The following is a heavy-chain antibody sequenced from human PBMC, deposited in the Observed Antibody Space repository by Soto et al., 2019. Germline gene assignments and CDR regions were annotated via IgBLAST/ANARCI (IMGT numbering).Heavy chain of an antibody. J-gene: IGHJ6*02. V-gene: IGHV1-69*13. CDR2: IIPIFGTA. CDR1: GGTFSSYA. Sequence: ASVKVSCKASGGTFSSYAISWVRQAPGQGLEWMGGIIPIFGTANYAQKFQGRVTITADESTSTAYMELSSLRSEDTAVYYCARDPMGYSRRHYYGMDVWGQGTTVTVSS. D-gene: IGHD6-13*01. CDR3: ARDPMGYSRRHYYGMDV.